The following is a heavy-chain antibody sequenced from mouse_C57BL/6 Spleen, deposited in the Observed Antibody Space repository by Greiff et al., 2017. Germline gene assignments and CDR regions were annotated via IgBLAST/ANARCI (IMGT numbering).Heavy chain of an antibody. D-gene: IGHD2-3*01. CDR1: GYTFTSYG. V-gene: IGHV1-81*01. Sequence: QVQLQQSGAELARPGASVKLSCKASGYTFTSYGISWVKQRTGQGLEWIGEIYPRSGNTYYNEKFKGKATLTADKSSSTAYMELRSLTSEDSAVYFCARRRDEGYYDYAMDYWGQGTSVTVSS. CDR3: ARRRDEGYYDYAMDY. J-gene: IGHJ4*01. CDR2: IYPRSGNT.